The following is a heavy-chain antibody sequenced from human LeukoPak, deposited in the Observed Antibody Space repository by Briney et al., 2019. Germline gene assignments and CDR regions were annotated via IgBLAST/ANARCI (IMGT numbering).Heavy chain of an antibody. CDR1: GFTFSSYT. CDR3: ARGGIRDSDY. J-gene: IGHJ4*02. CDR2: ISSSSSAI. V-gene: IGHV3-48*02. Sequence: QPGGSLRLSCAASGFTFSSYTMNWVRQAPGKGLEWVSSISSSSSAIYYAASVKGRFTISRDNAKNSLYLQMNSLRDEDTAVYYRARGGIRDSDYWGQGTLVTVSS. D-gene: IGHD3-9*01.